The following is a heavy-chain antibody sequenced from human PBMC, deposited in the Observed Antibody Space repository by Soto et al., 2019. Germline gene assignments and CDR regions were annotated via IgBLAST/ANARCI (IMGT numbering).Heavy chain of an antibody. J-gene: IGHJ4*02. CDR3: ARVDRAQLGGLRRLAGGFDY. D-gene: IGHD6-13*01. CDR1: GGSFSGYY. Sequence: SETLSLTCAVYGGSFSGYYWSWIRQPPGKGLEWIGEINHSGSTNYNPSLKSRVTISVDTSKNQFSLKLSSVTAADTAVYYCARVDRAQLGGLRRLAGGFDYWGQGTLVTVSS. CDR2: INHSGST. V-gene: IGHV4-34*01.